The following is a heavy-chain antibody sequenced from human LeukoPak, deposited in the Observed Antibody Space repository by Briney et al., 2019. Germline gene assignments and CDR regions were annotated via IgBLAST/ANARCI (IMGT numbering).Heavy chain of an antibody. D-gene: IGHD2/OR15-2a*01. V-gene: IGHV4-59*01. CDR2: IYYSGST. CDR1: GGSISSYY. CDR3: ARDSPPQRN. Sequence: SQTLSLTCTVSGGSISSYYWSLIRQPPGKGLEWIGYIYYSGSTNYNPSLKSRVTISVDTSKNQFSLKLSSVTAADTAVYYCARDSPPQRNWGQGTLVTVPS. J-gene: IGHJ4*02.